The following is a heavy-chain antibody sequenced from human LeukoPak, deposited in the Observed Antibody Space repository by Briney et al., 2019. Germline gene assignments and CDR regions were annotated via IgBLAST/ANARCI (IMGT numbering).Heavy chain of an antibody. CDR1: GGSISGSSYY. CDR2: IYYSGST. D-gene: IGHD6-19*01. J-gene: IGHJ4*02. V-gene: IGHV4-39*01. Sequence: SETLSLTCTVSGGSISGSSYYWGWIRQPPGKGLEWIGSIYYSGSTYYNPSLKSRVTISVDTSKNQFSLKLNSVTATDTAVYYCARQPSGWSYYFDYWGQGTLVTVSS. CDR3: ARQPSGWSYYFDY.